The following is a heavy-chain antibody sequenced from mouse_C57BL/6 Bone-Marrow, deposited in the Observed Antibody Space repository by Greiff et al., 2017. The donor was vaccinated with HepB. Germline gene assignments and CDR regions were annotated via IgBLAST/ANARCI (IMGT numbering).Heavy chain of an antibody. Sequence: QVQLQQSGAELVRPGTSVKMSCKASGYTFTNYWIGWVKQRPGHGLEWIGDIYPGGGYTNYNEKFKGKATLTADKSSSTAYMQFSSLTSEDSAIYYYAKAGYYYDRYWYFDVWGTGTTVTVSS. CDR2: IYPGGGYT. D-gene: IGHD1-1*01. CDR3: AKAGYYYDRYWYFDV. CDR1: GYTFTNYW. J-gene: IGHJ1*03. V-gene: IGHV1-63*01.